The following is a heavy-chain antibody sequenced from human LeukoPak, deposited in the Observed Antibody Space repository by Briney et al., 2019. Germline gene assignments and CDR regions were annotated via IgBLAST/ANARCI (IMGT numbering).Heavy chain of an antibody. CDR3: AKTTVTTFIGAFDI. V-gene: IGHV4-59*01. Sequence: SETLSLTCTVSGGSISSYYWSWIRQPPEKGLEWIGYIYYSGSTNYNPSLKSRVTISVDTSKNQFSLKLSSVTAADTAVYYCAKTTVTTFIGAFDIWGQGTMVTVSS. D-gene: IGHD4-17*01. CDR2: IYYSGST. J-gene: IGHJ3*02. CDR1: GGSISSYY.